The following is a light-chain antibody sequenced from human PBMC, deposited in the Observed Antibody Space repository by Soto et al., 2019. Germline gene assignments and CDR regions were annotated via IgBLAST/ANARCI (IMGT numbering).Light chain of an antibody. J-gene: IGKJ4*01. Sequence: DIQMTQSPSSLSASVGDRVTITCQASQDISNYLNWYQQKPGKAPKLLIYDASNFETGVPSRFSGSGSGTDFTFTISSLQPEDIGTYYCQQYDNLPPLTSGGGTKVEIK. CDR2: DAS. V-gene: IGKV1-33*01. CDR3: QQYDNLPPLT. CDR1: QDISNY.